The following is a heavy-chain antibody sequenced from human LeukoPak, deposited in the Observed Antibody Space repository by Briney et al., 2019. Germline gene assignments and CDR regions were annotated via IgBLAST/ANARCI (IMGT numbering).Heavy chain of an antibody. CDR1: GFTFSSYS. CDR2: ISSSSSYI. J-gene: IGHJ6*03. Sequence: GGSLRLSCAASGFTFSSYSMNWVRQAPGKGLEWVSSISSSSSYIYYADSVKGRFTISRDNAKNSLYLQMNSLRAEDTAVYYCAILCGGDCPFYYYMDVWGKGTTVTVSS. CDR3: AILCGGDCPFYYYMDV. V-gene: IGHV3-21*01. D-gene: IGHD2-21*01.